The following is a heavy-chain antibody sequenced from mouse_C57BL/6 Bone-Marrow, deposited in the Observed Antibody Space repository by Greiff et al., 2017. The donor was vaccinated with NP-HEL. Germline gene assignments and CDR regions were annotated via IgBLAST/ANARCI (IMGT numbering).Heavy chain of an antibody. CDR3: ARWNYYGSSKRYYFDY. V-gene: IGHV5-16*01. D-gene: IGHD1-1*01. Sequence: EVKLVESEGGLVQPGSSMKLSCTASGFTFSDYYMAWVRQVPEKGLEWVANINYDGSSTYYLDSLKSRFIISRDNAKNILYLQMSSLKSEDTATYYCARWNYYGSSKRYYFDYWGQGTTLTVSS. CDR1: GFTFSDYY. CDR2: INYDGSST. J-gene: IGHJ2*01.